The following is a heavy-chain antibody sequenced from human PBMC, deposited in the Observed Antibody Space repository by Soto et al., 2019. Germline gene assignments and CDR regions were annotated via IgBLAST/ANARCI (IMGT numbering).Heavy chain of an antibody. V-gene: IGHV4-30-4*01. CDR1: GGSISSYY. CDR3: ARAQPYYFDY. CDR2: ICYSGST. Sequence: PSETLSLTCTVSGGSISSYYWSWIRQPPGKGLEWIGYICYSGSTFYKPSLKSRLTISEDTSKNQFSLKLSSVTAADTAVYYCARAQPYYFDYWGQGALVTVSS. J-gene: IGHJ4*02.